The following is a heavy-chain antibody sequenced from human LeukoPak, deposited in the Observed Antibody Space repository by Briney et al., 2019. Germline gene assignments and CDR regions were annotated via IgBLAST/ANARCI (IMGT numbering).Heavy chain of an antibody. CDR2: IYYSGST. V-gene: IGHV4-39*01. D-gene: IGHD3-10*01. CDR3: ARLNGITMVRGVTTIDTFDY. Sequence: PSETLSLTCTVSGGSISSSSYYWGWIRQPPGKGLEWIGSIYYSGSTYYNPSLKSRVTISVDTSKNQFSLKLSSVTAADTAVYYCARLNGITMVRGVTTIDTFDYWGQGTLVTVSS. CDR1: GGSISSSSYY. J-gene: IGHJ4*02.